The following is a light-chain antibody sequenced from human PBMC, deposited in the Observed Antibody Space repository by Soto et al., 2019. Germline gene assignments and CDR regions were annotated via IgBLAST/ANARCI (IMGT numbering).Light chain of an antibody. CDR1: SSDVGGYNY. CDR3: SSYKRSKTYV. CDR2: DDS. Sequence: QSALTQPASVSGSPGRSITISCTGTSSDVGGYNYVSWYQQHPGKAPKLMIYDDSNRPSGVSNRFSGSKSGNTASLTISGLQAEDEGDYYCSSYKRSKTYVFGTGTKVTVL. J-gene: IGLJ1*01. V-gene: IGLV2-14*03.